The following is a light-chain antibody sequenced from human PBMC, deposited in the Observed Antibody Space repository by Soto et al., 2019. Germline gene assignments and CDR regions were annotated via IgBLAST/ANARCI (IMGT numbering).Light chain of an antibody. CDR1: QSVGSD. CDR2: GAS. V-gene: IGKV3-15*01. CDR3: QHHSNWPPIT. Sequence: EIVMTQSPATLSVSPGERATLSCRASQSVGSDLAWYQQKPGQTPRLLIYGASTRATGIPARFSGSGSGTEFTLTIGSLQSEDFALYYCQHHSNWPPITFGQGTRLEIK. J-gene: IGKJ5*01.